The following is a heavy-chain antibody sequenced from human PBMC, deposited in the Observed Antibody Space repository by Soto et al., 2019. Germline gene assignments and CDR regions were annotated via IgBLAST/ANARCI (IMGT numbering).Heavy chain of an antibody. J-gene: IGHJ6*02. V-gene: IGHV1-2*06. CDR1: GYSFTDYH. CDR2: INPNSGGT. CDR3: ARAHGWEQYYYYGMDV. D-gene: IGHD1-26*01. Sequence: ASVKVSCKASGYSFTDYHIHWVRQAPGQGLEWLGRINPNSGGTNYAQKFQGRVTMTRDTSISTAYMELSRLRSDDTAVYYCARAHGWEQYYYYGMDVWGQGTTVTVSS.